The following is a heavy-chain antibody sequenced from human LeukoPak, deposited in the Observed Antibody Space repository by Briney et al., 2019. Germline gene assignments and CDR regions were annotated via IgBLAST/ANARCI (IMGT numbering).Heavy chain of an antibody. CDR2: ASSSGGST. CDR1: GFIFSTYG. D-gene: IGHD1-26*01. J-gene: IGHJ4*02. Sequence: GGSLRLSCAASGFIFSTYGMSWVRQAPGKGLEWVSAASSSGGSTYYADSVKGRFTISRDNSKNTLYLQMNSLRAEDMAVYYCARDLGYYRADYWGQGTLVTVSS. CDR3: ARDLGYYRADY. V-gene: IGHV3-23*01.